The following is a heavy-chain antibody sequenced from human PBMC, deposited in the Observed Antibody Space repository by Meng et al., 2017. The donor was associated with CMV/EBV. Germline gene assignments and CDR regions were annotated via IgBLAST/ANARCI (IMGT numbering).Heavy chain of an antibody. J-gene: IGHJ4*02. CDR2: ISGSGGST. CDR3: AKDSQTGTAGY. V-gene: IGHV3-23*01. D-gene: IGHD1-7*01. Sequence: GESLKISCAASGFTFSSYAMGWVRQAPGKGLEWVSAISGSGGSTYYADSVKGRFTISRDNSKNTLYLQMNSLRAEDTAVYYCAKDSQTGTAGYWGQGTLVTVSS. CDR1: GFTFSSYA.